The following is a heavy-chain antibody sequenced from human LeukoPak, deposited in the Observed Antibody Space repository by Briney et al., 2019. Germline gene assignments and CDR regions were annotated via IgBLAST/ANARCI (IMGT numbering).Heavy chain of an antibody. CDR3: ARHFPIAPRLYYYYYYYMDV. CDR1: GGSISSSSYY. J-gene: IGHJ6*03. CDR2: IYYSGST. Sequence: SETLSLTCTVSGGSISSSSYYWGWIRQPPGKGLEWIERIYYSGSTYYNPSLNSRVTISVDTSKNQFSLKLSSVTAADTAVYYCARHFPIAPRLYYYYYYYMDVWGKGTTVTVSS. V-gene: IGHV4-39*01. D-gene: IGHD6-13*01.